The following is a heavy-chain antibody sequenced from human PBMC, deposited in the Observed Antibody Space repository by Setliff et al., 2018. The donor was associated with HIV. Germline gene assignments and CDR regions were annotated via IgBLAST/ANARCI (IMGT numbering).Heavy chain of an antibody. Sequence: GGSLRLSCAASGFTFNSYWMSWIRQAPGKGLEWVANIKQDGSEKYYVDSAKGRFTISRENAKNSLSLQMNSLRAEDTAVYYCARAYWGNGWYTGVEPDHWGQGTLVTVSS. V-gene: IGHV3-7*05. J-gene: IGHJ4*02. CDR3: ARAYWGNGWYTGVEPDH. CDR1: GFTFNSYW. D-gene: IGHD6-19*01. CDR2: IKQDGSEK.